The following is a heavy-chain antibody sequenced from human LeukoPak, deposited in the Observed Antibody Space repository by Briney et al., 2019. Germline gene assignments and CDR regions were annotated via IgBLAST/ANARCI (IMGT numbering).Heavy chain of an antibody. J-gene: IGHJ5*02. CDR2: MNPNSANT. D-gene: IGHD5-24*01. V-gene: IGHV1-8*01. CDR1: GYTFTSYD. CDR3: ARGRVGMAASFNCFDP. Sequence: ASVKVSCKASGYTFTSYDINWVRQATGQGLEWMGWMNPNSANTGYAQKFQGRVTMTRNTSISTAYMELSSLRSEDTAVYYCARGRVGMAASFNCFDPWGQGTLVTVSS.